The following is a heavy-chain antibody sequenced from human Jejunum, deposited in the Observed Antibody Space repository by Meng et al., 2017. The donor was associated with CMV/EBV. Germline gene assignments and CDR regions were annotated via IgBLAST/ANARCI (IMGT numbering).Heavy chain of an antibody. CDR2: TSKSGDTT. Sequence: SGFTFSHYAMSWVRQAPGKGLEWVSSTSKSGDTTRYADSVKGRFTISRDNSKNTLYLQMNTLSAEDTAIYYCATGMTADGPLDWFDPWGQGTLVTVSS. CDR1: GFTFSHYA. V-gene: IGHV3-23*01. D-gene: IGHD6-13*01. J-gene: IGHJ5*02. CDR3: ATGMTADGPLDWFDP.